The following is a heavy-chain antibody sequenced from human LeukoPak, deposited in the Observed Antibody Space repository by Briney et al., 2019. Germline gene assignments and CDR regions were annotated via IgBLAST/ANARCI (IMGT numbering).Heavy chain of an antibody. CDR3: AKRTGGYYYGFDY. D-gene: IGHD3-22*01. CDR2: ISGSGGST. CDR1: GFTVSSNY. J-gene: IGHJ4*02. Sequence: GGSLRLSCAASGFTVSSNYMSWVRQAPGKGLEWVSDISGSGGSTYYADSVKGRFTISRDNSKNTLYLQMNSLRVEDTAVYYCAKRTGGYYYGFDYWGQGTLVTVSS. V-gene: IGHV3-23*01.